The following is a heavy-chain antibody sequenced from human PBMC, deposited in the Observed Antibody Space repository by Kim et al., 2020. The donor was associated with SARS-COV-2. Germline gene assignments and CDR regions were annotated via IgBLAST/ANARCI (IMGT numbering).Heavy chain of an antibody. CDR2: ISGSGGST. D-gene: IGHD2-2*01. J-gene: IGHJ2*01. V-gene: IGHV3-23*01. CDR3: ARTRSCSSSSGDGDY. Sequence: GGSLRLSCAASGFTFGTYAMSWVRQAPGKGLEWVSGISGSGGSTYYADSVKGRFTISRDSAKNTLYLQMNSLTADDTALYYCARTRSCSSSSGDGDYGGR. CDR1: GFTFGTYA.